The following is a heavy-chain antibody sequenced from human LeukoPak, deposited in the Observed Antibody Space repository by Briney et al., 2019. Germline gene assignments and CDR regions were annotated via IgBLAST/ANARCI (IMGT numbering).Heavy chain of an antibody. D-gene: IGHD4-11*01. Sequence: PGGSLRLSCAASGFTFSSYEMNWVRQAPGKGLEWVSSISSSSSYIYYADSVKGRFTISRDNAKNSLYLQMNSLRAEDTAVYYCARAPQLLHSHLGYWGQGTLVTVSS. V-gene: IGHV3-21*01. J-gene: IGHJ4*02. CDR3: ARAPQLLHSHLGY. CDR2: ISSSSSYI. CDR1: GFTFSSYE.